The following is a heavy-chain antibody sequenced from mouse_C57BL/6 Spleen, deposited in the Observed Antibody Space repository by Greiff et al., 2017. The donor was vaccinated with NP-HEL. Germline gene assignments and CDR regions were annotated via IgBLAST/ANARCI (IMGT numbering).Heavy chain of an antibody. V-gene: IGHV1-55*01. CDR1: GYTFTSYW. D-gene: IGHD3-2*02. J-gene: IGHJ3*01. CDR3: ARQLRSSGWFAY. Sequence: QVQLKQPGAELVKPGASVKMSCKASGYTFTSYWITWVKQRPGQGLEWIGDIYPGSGSTNYNEKFKSKATLTVDTSSSTAYMQLSSLTSEDSAVYYCARQLRSSGWFAYWGQGTLVTVSA. CDR2: IYPGSGST.